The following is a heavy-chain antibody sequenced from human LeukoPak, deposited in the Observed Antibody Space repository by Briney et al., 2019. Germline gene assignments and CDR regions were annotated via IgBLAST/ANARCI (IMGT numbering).Heavy chain of an antibody. J-gene: IGHJ6*02. Sequence: SETLSLTCAVYGGSFSGYYWSWIRQPPGKGLEWIWEINHSGSTNYNPSLKSRVTISVDTSKNQFSLKLSSVTAADTAVYYCERGHIYYYYGMDVWGQGTTVTVSS. CDR3: ERGHIYYYYGMDV. V-gene: IGHV4-34*01. D-gene: IGHD3-3*02. CDR1: GGSFSGYY. CDR2: INHSGST.